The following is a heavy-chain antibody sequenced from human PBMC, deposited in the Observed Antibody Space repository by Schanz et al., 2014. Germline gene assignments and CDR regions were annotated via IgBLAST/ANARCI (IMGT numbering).Heavy chain of an antibody. J-gene: IGHJ5*02. CDR3: ARAEYDILTDSYSSLDP. V-gene: IGHV1-18*01. CDR1: GYIFINSG. D-gene: IGHD3-9*01. Sequence: QVQLVQSGAEVKKPGASVRVSCKASGYIFINSGISWVRQAPGQGLVWMGWISVYNHNKEYDQKFQGRVTMTADTSTTTAYMELRSLRSDDAAVYDCARAEYDILTDSYSSLDPWGQGTLVTVSS. CDR2: ISVYNHNK.